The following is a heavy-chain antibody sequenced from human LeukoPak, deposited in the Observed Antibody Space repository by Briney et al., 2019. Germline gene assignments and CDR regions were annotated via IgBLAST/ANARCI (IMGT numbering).Heavy chain of an antibody. CDR1: GYIFTTFG. V-gene: IGHV1-18*01. Sequence: ASVKVSCKASGYIFTTFGISWVRQAPGQGLEWMGWISPKSGKTNYAQKLQGRVTMTSDTSTNTAYMELRSLRSDDTAVYFCARDWGCRGSSCVDCFDPWGQGTLVTVSS. J-gene: IGHJ5*02. CDR2: ISPKSGKT. D-gene: IGHD2-15*01. CDR3: ARDWGCRGSSCVDCFDP.